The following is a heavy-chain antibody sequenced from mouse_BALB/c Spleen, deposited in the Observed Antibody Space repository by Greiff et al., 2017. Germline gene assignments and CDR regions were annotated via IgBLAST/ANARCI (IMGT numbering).Heavy chain of an antibody. Sequence: EGKLQESGAELVRPGALVKLSCKASGFNIKDYYMHWVKQRPEQGLEWIGWIDPENGNTIYDPKFQGKASITADTSSNTAYLQLSSLTSEDTAVYYCASSPSAMDYWGQGTSVTVSS. J-gene: IGHJ4*01. CDR2: IDPENGNT. CDR1: GFNIKDYY. V-gene: IGHV14-1*02. CDR3: ASSPSAMDY.